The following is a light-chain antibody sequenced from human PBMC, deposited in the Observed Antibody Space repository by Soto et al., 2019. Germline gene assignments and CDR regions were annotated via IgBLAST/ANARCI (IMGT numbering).Light chain of an antibody. V-gene: IGKV3-20*01. J-gene: IGKJ1*01. CDR1: QSVSTNS. CDR2: GAS. CDR3: QQYGSSPPFT. Sequence: EIVLTQSPGTLSLSPGERATLSCRASQSVSTNSFSWYHQKAGQATMLLIYGASKSATGIPDRFSGSGSGTEFTLTISRVEPADFAVYYCQQYGSSPPFTFGHGTKVEIK.